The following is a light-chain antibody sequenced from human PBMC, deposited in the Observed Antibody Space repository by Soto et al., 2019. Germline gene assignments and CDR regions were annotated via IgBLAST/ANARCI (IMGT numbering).Light chain of an antibody. J-gene: IGKJ1*01. CDR3: QQYGSSPRT. Sequence: DIVLTQSPVTLSLSPGERATLSCRASQSVTSSYLAWYQQKPGQAPRLLIYNAFNRATGIPDRFSGSGSGTDFTLTISRLEPEDFAVYYCQQYGSSPRTFGQGTKVDI. CDR2: NAF. CDR1: QSVTSSY. V-gene: IGKV3-20*01.